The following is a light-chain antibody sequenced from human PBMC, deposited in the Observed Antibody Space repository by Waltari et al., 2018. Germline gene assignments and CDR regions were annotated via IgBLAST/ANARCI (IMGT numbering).Light chain of an antibody. CDR3: SSYAGTPTYVV. V-gene: IGLV2-11*01. Sequence: QSALTQPPSVSGSPGQSVTISCTGPSSDVGADYYVSWYQQPPGKAPKFIIYDVNKRASGVPDRFSGSKSGNTASLTISGLQTVDEADYYCSSYAGTPTYVVFGGGTRLTVL. J-gene: IGLJ2*01. CDR2: DVN. CDR1: SSDVGADYY.